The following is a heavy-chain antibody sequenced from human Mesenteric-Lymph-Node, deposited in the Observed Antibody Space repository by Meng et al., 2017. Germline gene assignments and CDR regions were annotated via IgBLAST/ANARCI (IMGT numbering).Heavy chain of an antibody. D-gene: IGHD1-1*01. J-gene: IGHJ4*02. CDR1: GITLNNHA. Sequence: EVQLVESGGGLVQPGWSLGLSFGASGITLNNHAMSWVRQAPGKGLEWVSAISVTGDYTYYADSVKGRFTISRDSSKNTLFLQMSSLRAEDTAVYYCVRDRTGLDYWGQGTLVTVSS. V-gene: IGHV3-23*04. CDR3: VRDRTGLDY. CDR2: ISVTGDYT.